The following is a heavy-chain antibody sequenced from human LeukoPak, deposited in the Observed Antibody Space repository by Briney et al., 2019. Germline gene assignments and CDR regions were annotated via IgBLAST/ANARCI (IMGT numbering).Heavy chain of an antibody. J-gene: IGHJ6*03. D-gene: IGHD2-15*01. Sequence: ASVKVSFKVSGYTLTELSMHWVRQAPGKGLEWMGGFDPEVGKTIYAQKFQGRVTMTEDTSTDTAYMELSSLRSEDTAVYYCATRYCSGGSCPNYYYYYINIWGKESTVTISS. CDR2: FDPEVGKT. CDR3: ATRYCSGGSCPNYYYYYINI. V-gene: IGHV1-24*01. CDR1: GYTLTELS.